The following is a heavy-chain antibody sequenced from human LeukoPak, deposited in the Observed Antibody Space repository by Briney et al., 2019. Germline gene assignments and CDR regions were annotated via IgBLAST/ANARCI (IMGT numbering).Heavy chain of an antibody. V-gene: IGHV4-34*01. CDR3: ARVKRGDLDY. J-gene: IGHJ4*02. CDR2: INHSGST. Sequence: SETLSLTCAVYGGSFSGYYWSWIRQPPGKGLEWIGEINHSGSTNYNPSLKSRITISVDTSKNQYSLKLSSETAADTAVYYCARVKRGDLDYWGQRTLVTVSS. CDR1: GGSFSGYY. D-gene: IGHD3-10*01.